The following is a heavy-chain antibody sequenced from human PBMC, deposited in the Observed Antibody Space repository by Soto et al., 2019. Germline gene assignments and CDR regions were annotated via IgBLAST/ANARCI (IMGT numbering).Heavy chain of an antibody. CDR1: VVSVTLRRKG. Sequence: SVVSVTLRRKGVGWIRQPPGKALEWLALIYWDDDKRYSPSLKSRLTITKDTSKNQVVLTMTNMDPVDTAIYYRAHAGIRVVRRVIASHLDYSSELTMLTV. CDR3: AHAGIRVVRRVIASHLDY. CDR2: IYWDDDK. V-gene: IGHV2-5*02. D-gene: IGHD3-10*02. J-gene: IGHJ4*02.